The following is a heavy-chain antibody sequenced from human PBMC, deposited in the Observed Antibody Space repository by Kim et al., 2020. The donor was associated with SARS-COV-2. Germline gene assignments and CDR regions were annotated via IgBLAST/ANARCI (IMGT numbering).Heavy chain of an antibody. J-gene: IGHJ6*02. CDR2: IKSKTDGGTT. CDR1: GFTFSNAW. V-gene: IGHV3-15*01. D-gene: IGHD3-10*01. CDR3: TTDVGYYYGSGSYKPPKNYGMDV. Sequence: GGSLRLSCAASGFTFSNAWMSWVRQAPGKGLEWVGRIKSKTDGGTTDYAAPVKGRFTISRDDSKNTLYLQMNSLKTEDTAVYYCTTDVGYYYGSGSYKPPKNYGMDVWGQGTTVTVSS.